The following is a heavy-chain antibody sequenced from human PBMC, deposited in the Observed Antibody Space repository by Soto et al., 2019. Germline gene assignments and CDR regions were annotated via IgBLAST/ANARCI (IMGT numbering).Heavy chain of an antibody. CDR3: ARGRYYYDSSGYYYSWPSQATFDY. Sequence: QVQLVQSGAEVKKPGASVKVSCKASGYTFTGYYMHWVRQAPGQGLEWMGWINPNSGGTNYAQKFQGWVTMTRDTSSSTAYMELSRLRSDDTAVYYCARGRYYYDSSGYYYSWPSQATFDYWGQGTLVTVSS. CDR2: INPNSGGT. D-gene: IGHD3-22*01. J-gene: IGHJ4*02. V-gene: IGHV1-2*04. CDR1: GYTFTGYY.